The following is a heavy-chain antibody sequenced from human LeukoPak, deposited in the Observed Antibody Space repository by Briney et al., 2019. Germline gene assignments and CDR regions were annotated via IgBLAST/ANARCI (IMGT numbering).Heavy chain of an antibody. J-gene: IGHJ6*02. CDR1: GFTVGNNY. V-gene: IGHV3-66*01. Sequence: GGSLRLSCTASGFTVGNNYMSWVRQAPGKGLEWVSVLYSRGDPYYADSVKGRFTISRDSSKNTLYLQMNSLRAEDTAVYYCTGYTHKGVWGQGTTVPVSS. CDR2: LYSRGDP. CDR3: TGYTHKGV.